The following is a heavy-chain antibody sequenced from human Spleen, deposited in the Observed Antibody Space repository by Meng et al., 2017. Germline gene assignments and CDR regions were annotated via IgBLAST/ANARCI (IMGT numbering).Heavy chain of an antibody. CDR3: ARGGQIAVAGTVDYYYYGMDV. D-gene: IGHD6-19*01. J-gene: IGHJ6*02. Sequence: SETLSLTCAISGDSVSSNSAAWNWIRQSPSRGLEWLGRTYYRSKWYNDYAVSVKSRITINPDTSKNQFSLQLNSVTPEDTAVYYCARGGQIAVAGTVDYYYYGMDVWGQGTTVTVSS. CDR1: GDSVSSNSAA. V-gene: IGHV6-1*01. CDR2: TYYRSKWYN.